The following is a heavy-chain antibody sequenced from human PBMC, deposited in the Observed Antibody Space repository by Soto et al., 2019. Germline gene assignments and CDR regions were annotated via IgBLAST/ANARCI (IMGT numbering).Heavy chain of an antibody. V-gene: IGHV3-30*03. CDR1: GFTFSSYG. D-gene: IGHD6-19*01. CDR3: AMGHYSSGWYYFDY. Sequence: QVPLVESGGGVVQPGRSLRLSCAASGFTFSSYGMHWVRQAPGKGLEWVAVISYDGSNKYYADSVKGRFTISRDNSKNTLYLQMNSLRAEDTAVYYCAMGHYSSGWYYFDYWGQGTLVTVSS. CDR2: ISYDGSNK. J-gene: IGHJ4*02.